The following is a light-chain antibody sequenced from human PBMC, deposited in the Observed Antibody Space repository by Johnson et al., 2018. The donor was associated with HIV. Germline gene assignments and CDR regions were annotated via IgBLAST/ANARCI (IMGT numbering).Light chain of an antibody. Sequence: QSVLTQPPSVSAAPGQKVTISCSGSSSKIGNKYVSWYQQLPGTAPKVLIYDNSKRPSGIPDRFSGSKSGTSATLGITGLQTGDEADYYCGTWDNSLSAYVFGTVTKVTVL. CDR1: SSKIGNKY. CDR2: DNS. V-gene: IGLV1-51*01. J-gene: IGLJ1*01. CDR3: GTWDNSLSAYV.